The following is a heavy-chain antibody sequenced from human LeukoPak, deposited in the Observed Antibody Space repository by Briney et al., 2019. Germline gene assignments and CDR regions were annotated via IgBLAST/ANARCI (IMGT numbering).Heavy chain of an antibody. D-gene: IGHD3-10*01. V-gene: IGHV4-61*02. CDR1: GGSISSGNFY. J-gene: IGHJ4*02. CDR2: IYTSGST. CDR3: ARDRSSFGEVSPLDY. Sequence: SETLSLTCSVSGGSISSGNFYWSWIRQPAGKGLEWIGRIYTSGSTNYNPSLKSRVTILIDTSKNQFSLKLSSVTAADTAVYYCARDRSSFGEVSPLDYWGQGTLVTVSS.